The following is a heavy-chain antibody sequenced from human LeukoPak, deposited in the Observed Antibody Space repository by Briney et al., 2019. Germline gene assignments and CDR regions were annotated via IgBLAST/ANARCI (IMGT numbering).Heavy chain of an antibody. Sequence: ASVKVSCKASGYTFTGYYMHWVRQAPGQGLEWMGWINPNSGGTNYAQKFQGRVTMTRDTSISTAYMELSRLRSDDTAVYYCARAPPDPYQQLVEQDYWGQGTLVTVSS. D-gene: IGHD6-13*01. CDR2: INPNSGGT. CDR1: GYTFTGYY. CDR3: ARAPPDPYQQLVEQDY. V-gene: IGHV1-2*02. J-gene: IGHJ4*02.